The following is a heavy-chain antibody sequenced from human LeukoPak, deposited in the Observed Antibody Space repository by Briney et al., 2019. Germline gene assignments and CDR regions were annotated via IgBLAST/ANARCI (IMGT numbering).Heavy chain of an antibody. J-gene: IGHJ4*02. Sequence: GGSLRLSCAASGFTFSNYGMHWVRQAPGKGLEWVAAISYDGSKKYYADSVKGRFTISRDNSKSTLYLQMDTLRAEDTAVYYCASGEQQLVVGGIDYWGQGTLVTVSS. CDR1: GFTFSNYG. CDR3: ASGEQQLVVGGIDY. D-gene: IGHD6-13*01. CDR2: ISYDGSKK. V-gene: IGHV3-30*03.